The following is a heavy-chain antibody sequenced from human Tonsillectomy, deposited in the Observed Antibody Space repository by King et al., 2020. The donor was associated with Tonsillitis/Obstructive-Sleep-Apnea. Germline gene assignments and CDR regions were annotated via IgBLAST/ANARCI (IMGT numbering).Heavy chain of an antibody. CDR1: GFTFSNAW. V-gene: IGHV3-15*01. J-gene: IGHJ4*02. D-gene: IGHD3-16*01. Sequence: VQLVESGGGLVKPGGSLRLSCAASGFTFSNAWMSWVRQAPGKGLEWVGRIKSKTDGGTKDYAAPVKGRFTISRDDSKNTLYLQMNSLKTEDTAVYYCTKRMITFGGVLWGQGTLVTVSS. CDR3: TKRMITFGGVL. CDR2: IKSKTDGGTK.